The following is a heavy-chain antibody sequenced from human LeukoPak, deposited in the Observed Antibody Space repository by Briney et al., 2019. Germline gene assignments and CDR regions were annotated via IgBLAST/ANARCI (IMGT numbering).Heavy chain of an antibody. CDR1: GFTFSSYS. Sequence: GGSLRLSCAASGFTFSSYSMNWVRQAPGKGLEWVSSISSSSSYIYYADSVKGRFTISRDNSKNTLYLQMNSLRAEDTAVYYCAKDSSSVVPAAGDYWGQGTLVTVSS. CDR3: AKDSSSVVPAAGDY. D-gene: IGHD2-2*01. J-gene: IGHJ4*02. V-gene: IGHV3-21*04. CDR2: ISSSSSYI.